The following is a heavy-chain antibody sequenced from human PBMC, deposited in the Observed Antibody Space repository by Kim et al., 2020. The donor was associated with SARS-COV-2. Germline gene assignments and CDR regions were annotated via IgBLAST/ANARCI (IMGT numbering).Heavy chain of an antibody. J-gene: IGHJ5*02. Sequence: KGRFTISRDNAKNSLYLQMNSLRAEDTAVYYCARDRVVQLWLDESYGFDPWGQGTLVTVSS. V-gene: IGHV3-11*06. CDR3: ARDRVVQLWLDESYGFDP. D-gene: IGHD5-18*01.